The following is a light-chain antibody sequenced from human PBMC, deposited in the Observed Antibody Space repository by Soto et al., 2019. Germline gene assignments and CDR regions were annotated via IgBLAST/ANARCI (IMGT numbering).Light chain of an antibody. CDR1: SSDVGGYNY. CDR3: SSYAGTCNGV. CDR2: EVT. J-gene: IGLJ3*02. V-gene: IGLV2-8*01. Sequence: QSALTQPPSASGSPGQSVTISCTGTSSDVGGYNYVSWYQQHPGKAPKLMIYEVTKRPPGVPDRFSGSKSGTTASLTVSGLQAEEEADYYCSSYAGTCNGVFGGGTKLTVL.